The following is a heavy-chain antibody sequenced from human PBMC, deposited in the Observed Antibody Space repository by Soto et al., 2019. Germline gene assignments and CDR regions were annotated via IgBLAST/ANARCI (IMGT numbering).Heavy chain of an antibody. D-gene: IGHD7-27*01. CDR1: GSTFSSYG. J-gene: IGHJ4*02. V-gene: IGHV3-33*01. CDR2: IWYDGNNK. CDR3: VGRGNQNWGDY. Sequence: GCLLLPCSASGSTFSSYGMHGVRQAPGKGLEWVSSIWYDGNNKYYADSVKVRFTISRDNSRNTLFLQMNSLRAEDTALYYCVGRGNQNWGDYWGQGTQVTVYS.